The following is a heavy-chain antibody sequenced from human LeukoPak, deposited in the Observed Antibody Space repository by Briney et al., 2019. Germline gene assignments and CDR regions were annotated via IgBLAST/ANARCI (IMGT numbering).Heavy chain of an antibody. J-gene: IGHJ4*02. V-gene: IGHV4-59*01. CDR2: IYDSGST. Sequence: SETLSLTCTVSGGSISSYYWSWIRQPPGKGLEWIGNIYDSGSTNYNPSLKSRLAISVDTSKNQCSLKLSSVTAADTAVYYCARQSISGSSLSYFDYWGQGTLVNVSS. CDR1: GGSISSYY. CDR3: ARQSISGSSLSYFDY. D-gene: IGHD3-22*01.